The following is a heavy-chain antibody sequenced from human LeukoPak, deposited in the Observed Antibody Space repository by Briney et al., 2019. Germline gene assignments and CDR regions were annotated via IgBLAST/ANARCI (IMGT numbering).Heavy chain of an antibody. V-gene: IGHV3-23*01. CDR3: AKDSDGCFDY. D-gene: IGHD5-24*01. CDR1: GFTFSSYA. CDR2: ISGSGGST. J-gene: IGHJ4*02. Sequence: GGSLRLSCAASGFTFSSYAMSWVRQAPGWGLEWVSGISGSGGSTYYADSVKGRFTISRDNSKNTLYLQMNSLRAEDTAVYYCAKDSDGCFDYWGQGTLVTVSS.